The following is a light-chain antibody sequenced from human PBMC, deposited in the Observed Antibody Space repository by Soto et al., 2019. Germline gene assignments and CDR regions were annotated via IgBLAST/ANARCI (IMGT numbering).Light chain of an antibody. J-gene: IGKJ5*01. Sequence: DIVMTQSPDSLAVSLGERATINCKSSQSVLYSSNNKNYLAWYQQKPGQPPKLLIYWASTRESGFPDRFSGSGSGTDFTLTIRSLQAEDVAVYYCQQYYTTPPTFGQGTRLEIK. CDR3: QQYYTTPPT. CDR1: QSVLYSSNNKNY. CDR2: WAS. V-gene: IGKV4-1*01.